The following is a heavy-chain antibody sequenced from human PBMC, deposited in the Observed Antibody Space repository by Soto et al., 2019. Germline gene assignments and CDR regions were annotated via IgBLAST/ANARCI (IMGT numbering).Heavy chain of an antibody. CDR2: LIGGHYGT. CDR1: GFTLQNYA. J-gene: IGHJ5*02. V-gene: IGHV3-23*01. D-gene: IGHD3-10*01. CDR3: AKGKSTGDIDWFDP. Sequence: EVQLLQSGGGLARPGGSLRLSCTASGFTLQNYAMAWVRQAPGKGLEWVSTLIGGHYGTAYSYSVKGRFTVSRDNSRTCLYLQMNSLGVEDTAMYFCAKGKSTGDIDWFDPWGQGSLVTVSS.